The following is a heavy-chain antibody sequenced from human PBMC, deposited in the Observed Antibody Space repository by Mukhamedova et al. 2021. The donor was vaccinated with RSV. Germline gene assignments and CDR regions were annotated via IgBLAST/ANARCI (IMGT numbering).Heavy chain of an antibody. CDR2: ISGSGGST. CDR3: AKDGGYFDY. V-gene: IGHV3-23*01. D-gene: IGHD3-16*01. Sequence: GKGLEWVSAISGSGGSTYYADSVKGRFTISRDNSKNTLYLQMHSLRDEDTAVYYCAKDGGYFDYWGQGTLVTVSS. J-gene: IGHJ4*02.